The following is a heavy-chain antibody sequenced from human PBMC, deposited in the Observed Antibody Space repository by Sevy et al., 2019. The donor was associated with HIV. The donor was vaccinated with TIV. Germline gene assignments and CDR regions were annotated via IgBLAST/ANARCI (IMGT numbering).Heavy chain of an antibody. CDR1: GFSFSSYW. CDR2: MKQDGTEK. CDR3: VREGLGGYSYSLDC. V-gene: IGHV3-7*01. D-gene: IGHD5-18*01. J-gene: IGHJ4*02. Sequence: GGSLRLSCAASGFSFSSYWMSWVRQAPGKGLEWVATMKQDGTEKDYVDSVKGRFTISRYNTKSSLFLQMNSLSAEDTAVYYCVREGLGGYSYSLDCWGQGTLVTVSS.